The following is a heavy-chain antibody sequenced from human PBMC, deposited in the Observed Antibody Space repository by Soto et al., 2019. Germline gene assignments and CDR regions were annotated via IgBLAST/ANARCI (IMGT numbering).Heavy chain of an antibody. Sequence: QITLKESGPTLVKPTQTLTLTCTFSGFSLTNNGEAVGWFRQSPGKALEWLVLIYWDDDNRYNPTLRTRLSTTKDTSKHQVVLTLTNMDPVDTATYYCARYVATSPAGWFEPWGQGIPVTVSS. CDR2: IYWDDDN. D-gene: IGHD3-10*02. J-gene: IGHJ5*02. CDR1: GFSLTNNGEA. CDR3: ARYVATSPAGWFEP. V-gene: IGHV2-5*02.